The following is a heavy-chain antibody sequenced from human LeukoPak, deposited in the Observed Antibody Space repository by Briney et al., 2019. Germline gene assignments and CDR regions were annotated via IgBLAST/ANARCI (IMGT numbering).Heavy chain of an antibody. CDR1: GGTFSSYA. V-gene: IGHV1-69*05. CDR2: IIPIFGTA. D-gene: IGHD3-16*01. J-gene: IGHJ3*02. CDR3: ARDLKGGAFDI. Sequence: ASVKVSCKASGGTFSSYAISWVRQAPGQGLEWMGGIIPIFGTANYAQKFQGRVMITTDESTSTAYMELSSLRSEDTAVYYCARDLKGGAFDIWGQGTMVTVSS.